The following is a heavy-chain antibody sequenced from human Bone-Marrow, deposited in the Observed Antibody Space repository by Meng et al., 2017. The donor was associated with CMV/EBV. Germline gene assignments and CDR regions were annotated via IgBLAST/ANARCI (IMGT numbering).Heavy chain of an antibody. J-gene: IGHJ4*02. CDR1: GFTFSSYT. V-gene: IGHV3-48*04. CDR2: ISSSSTSI. D-gene: IGHD1-26*01. CDR3: AKESQYSGSPVDY. Sequence: GGSLRLSCAASGFTFSSYTMNWVRQTPGKGLEWVSYISSSSTSIYYLGSVEGRFTISRDNAKNALYLQMNSLRAEDTAVYYCAKESQYSGSPVDYWGQGTLVTVSS.